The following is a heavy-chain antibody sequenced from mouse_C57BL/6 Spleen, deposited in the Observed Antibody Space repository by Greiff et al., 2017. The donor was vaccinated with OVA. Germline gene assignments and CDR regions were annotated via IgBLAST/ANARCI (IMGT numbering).Heavy chain of an antibody. CDR3: ARRDYYGSSYWYFDV. Sequence: QVHVKQPGAELVMPGASVKLSCKASGYTFTSYWMHWVKQRPGQGLEWIGEIDPSDSYTNYNQKFKGKSTLTVDKSSSTAYMQLSSLTSEDSAVYYWARRDYYGSSYWYFDVWGTGTTVTVSS. CDR2: IDPSDSYT. D-gene: IGHD1-1*01. V-gene: IGHV1-69*01. CDR1: GYTFTSYW. J-gene: IGHJ1*03.